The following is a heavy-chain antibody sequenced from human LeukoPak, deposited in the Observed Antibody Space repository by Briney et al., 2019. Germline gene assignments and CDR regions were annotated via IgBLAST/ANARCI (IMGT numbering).Heavy chain of an antibody. CDR1: GFTFSSYA. CDR3: ARDGYNWLSRSPNFDY. D-gene: IGHD5-24*01. J-gene: IGHJ4*02. CDR2: ISGSGGST. V-gene: IGHV3-23*01. Sequence: PGGSLRLSCAASGFTFSSYAMSWVRQAPGKGLEWVSAISGSGGSTYYADSVKGRFTISRDNSKNTLYLQMNSLRAEDTAVYYCARDGYNWLSRSPNFDYWGQGTLVTVSS.